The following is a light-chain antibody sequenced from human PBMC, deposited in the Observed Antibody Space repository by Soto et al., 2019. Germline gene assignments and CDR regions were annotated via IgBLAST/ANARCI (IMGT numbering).Light chain of an antibody. CDR1: QSISGTF. CDR3: QQYFSSWT. V-gene: IGKV3-20*01. J-gene: IGKJ1*01. CDR2: GAS. Sequence: EIVLTQSPGTLSLSPGERATLSCRASQSISGTFLAWYQHKPGQAPRVLMYGASRRATGIPDRFSGSGSGTDFTLTISRLEPEDFALYYCQQYFSSWTFRQGTKVEMK.